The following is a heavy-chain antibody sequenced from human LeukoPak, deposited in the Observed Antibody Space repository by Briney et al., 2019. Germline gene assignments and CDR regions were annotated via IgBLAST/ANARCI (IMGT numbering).Heavy chain of an antibody. CDR1: GGTFSSYA. J-gene: IGHJ3*02. V-gene: IGHV1-69*13. D-gene: IGHD1-26*01. Sequence: SVKVSCKASGGTFSSYAISWVRQAPGQGLEWMGGIIPIFGTANYAQKLQGRVTITADESTSTAYMELSSLRSEDTAVYYCARDQVSGSYWDAFDIWGQGTMVTVSS. CDR2: IIPIFGTA. CDR3: ARDQVSGSYWDAFDI.